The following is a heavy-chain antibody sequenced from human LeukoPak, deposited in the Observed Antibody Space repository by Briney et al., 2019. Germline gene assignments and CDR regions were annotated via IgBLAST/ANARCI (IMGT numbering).Heavy chain of an antibody. V-gene: IGHV3-23*01. CDR3: ARERYFDY. Sequence: PGGSLRLSCAASGFSFSTYAMNWVRQAPGQGLEWVSVVIGNNARTHYADSVKGRFTVSKDNSKNTLYLQMNSLRAEDTAVYYCARERYFDYWGQGTLVTVSS. J-gene: IGHJ4*02. CDR2: VIGNNART. CDR1: GFSFSTYA.